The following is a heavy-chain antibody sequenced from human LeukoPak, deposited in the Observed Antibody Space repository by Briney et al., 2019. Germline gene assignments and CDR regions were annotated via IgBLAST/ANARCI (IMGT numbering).Heavy chain of an antibody. D-gene: IGHD6-13*01. Sequence: PGGSLRLSCAASGFTFSSYSMNWVRQAPGKGLEWVSSISSSSSYIYYADSVKGRFTISRDNAKDSLYLQMNSLRAEDTAVYYCARYIAPPRSSSSSWYEDYWGQGTLVTVSS. CDR3: ARYIAPPRSSSSSWYEDY. V-gene: IGHV3-21*01. J-gene: IGHJ4*02. CDR1: GFTFSSYS. CDR2: ISSSSSYI.